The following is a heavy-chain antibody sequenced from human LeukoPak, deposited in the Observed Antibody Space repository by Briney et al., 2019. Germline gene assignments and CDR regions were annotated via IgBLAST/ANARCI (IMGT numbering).Heavy chain of an antibody. CDR1: GFTSSSYG. Sequence: GGSLRLSCAASGFTSSSYGMHWVRQAPGKGLEWVAFIRYDGSNKYYADSVKGRFTISRDNSKNTLYLQMNSLRAEDTAVYYCARLEVVVAATRLYNWFDPWGQGTLVTVSS. V-gene: IGHV3-30*02. J-gene: IGHJ5*02. D-gene: IGHD2-15*01. CDR2: IRYDGSNK. CDR3: ARLEVVVAATRLYNWFDP.